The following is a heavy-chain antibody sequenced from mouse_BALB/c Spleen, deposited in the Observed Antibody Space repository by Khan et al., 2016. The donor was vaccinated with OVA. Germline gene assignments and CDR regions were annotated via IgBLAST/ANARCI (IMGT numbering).Heavy chain of an antibody. CDR3: MRYGDYWYFDV. Sequence: EVQLVETGGGLVQPGGSRGLSCEGSGFTFSGFWMSWVRQTPGKTLEWIGDINSDGSAINYAPSIKDRFTIFRDNDKSTLYLQMSNVRSEDTATYFCMRYGDYWYFDVWGAGTTVPVSS. CDR2: INSDGSAI. V-gene: IGHV11-2*02. J-gene: IGHJ1*01. CDR1: GFTFSGFW.